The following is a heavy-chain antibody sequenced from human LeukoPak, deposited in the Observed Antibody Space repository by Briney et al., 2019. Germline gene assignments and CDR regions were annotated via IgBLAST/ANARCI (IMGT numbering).Heavy chain of an antibody. CDR1: GYPLSNFS. D-gene: IGHD2-2*02. V-gene: IGHV5-51*01. Sequence: GEPLQISCKGSGYPLSNFSIAWVRQLPGKGLEWMGSIYPGDSETRYSPSFHGQATISADKSPASASLLWRSVKASDTDRYFCARLSYTNSWGEGTLVTASS. CDR3: ARLSYTNS. CDR2: IYPGDSET. J-gene: IGHJ5*01.